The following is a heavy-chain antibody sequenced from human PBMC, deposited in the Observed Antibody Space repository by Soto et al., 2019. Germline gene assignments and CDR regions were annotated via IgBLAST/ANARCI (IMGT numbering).Heavy chain of an antibody. D-gene: IGHD3-3*01. CDR2: ISGSGGST. Sequence: PGGSLRLSCAASGFTVSSYAMSWVRQAPGKGLGWVSAISGSGGSTYYADSVKGRFTISRDNSKNTLYLQMNSLRAEDTAVYYCAKVPDTIFGVALGKFWFDPWGQGTLVTVSS. CDR3: AKVPDTIFGVALGKFWFDP. J-gene: IGHJ5*02. CDR1: GFTVSSYA. V-gene: IGHV3-23*01.